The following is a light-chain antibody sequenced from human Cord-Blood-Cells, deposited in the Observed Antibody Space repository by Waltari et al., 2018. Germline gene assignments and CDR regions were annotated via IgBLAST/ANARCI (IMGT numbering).Light chain of an antibody. CDR1: QSVSSY. CDR2: DAS. J-gene: IGKJ1*01. V-gene: IGKV3-11*01. Sequence: EIVLTQSPATLSLSPGERATLSCRASQSVSSYLAWYQQKPGQAPRLLFYDASNRATGIPARFSGSGSGTDFNLTISSLEPEDFAVYYCQQRSSWTFGQGTKVEIK. CDR3: QQRSSWT.